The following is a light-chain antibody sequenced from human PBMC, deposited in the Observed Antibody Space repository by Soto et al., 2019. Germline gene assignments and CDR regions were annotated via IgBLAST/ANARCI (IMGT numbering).Light chain of an antibody. Sequence: IVLTQSPATLSWSQVERATLSCRARQSVGICLAWYQQKPGPAPRLLIYDAYNRATGITARFSGGGSGTDFTLPSSSLEPEYFAVYYCQQRSNRPLTFGAGTKVYLK. J-gene: IGKJ3*01. CDR1: QSVGIC. CDR3: QQRSNRPLT. V-gene: IGKV3-11*01. CDR2: DAY.